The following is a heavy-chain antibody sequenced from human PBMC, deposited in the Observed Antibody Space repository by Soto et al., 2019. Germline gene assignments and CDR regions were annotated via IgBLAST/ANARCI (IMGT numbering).Heavy chain of an antibody. J-gene: IGHJ4*02. V-gene: IGHV3-21*01. Sequence: GGSLRLSCAASGFTFSSYSMNWVRQAPGKGLEWVSSISSSSSYIYYADSVKGRFTISRDNAKNSLYLQMNSLRAEDTAVYYCARDFVDTAMVHDYWGQGTLVTVSS. CDR1: GFTFSSYS. D-gene: IGHD5-18*01. CDR3: ARDFVDTAMVHDY. CDR2: ISSSSSYI.